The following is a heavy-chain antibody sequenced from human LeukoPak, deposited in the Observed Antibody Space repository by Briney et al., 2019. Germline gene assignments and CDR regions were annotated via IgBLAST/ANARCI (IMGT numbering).Heavy chain of an antibody. CDR3: ARVQSEITMVRGVIKYYYYGMDV. CDR1: GFTFSSYS. D-gene: IGHD3-10*01. Sequence: GGSLRLSCAAYGFTFSSYSMNWVRQAPGKGLEWVSSISSSSSYIYYADSVKGRFTIARDNANNSLYLQMNSLRAEDTAVYYCARVQSEITMVRGVIKYYYYGMDVWGKGTTVTVSS. V-gene: IGHV3-21*01. J-gene: IGHJ6*04. CDR2: ISSSSSYI.